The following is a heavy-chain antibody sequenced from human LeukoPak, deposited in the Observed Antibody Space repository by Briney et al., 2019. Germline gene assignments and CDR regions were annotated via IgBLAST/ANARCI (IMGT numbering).Heavy chain of an antibody. V-gene: IGHV1-2*02. CDR3: ARSSRVAGSYNWFDP. CDR2: INPNSGGT. D-gene: IGHD6-19*01. Sequence: ASVKVSCKASGYTFTVYYMHWVRQAPGQGLEWMGWINPNSGGTNNAQKFQGRVTMTRDTSISTAYMELSRLRSDDTAVYYCARSSRVAGSYNWFDPWGQGTLVTVSS. CDR1: GYTFTVYY. J-gene: IGHJ5*02.